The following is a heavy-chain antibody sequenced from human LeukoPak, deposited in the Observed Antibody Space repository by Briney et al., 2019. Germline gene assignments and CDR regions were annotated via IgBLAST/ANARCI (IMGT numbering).Heavy chain of an antibody. CDR1: GYNFTSFY. D-gene: IGHD3-9*01. Sequence: ASVKVSCKTSGYNFTSFYMHWVRQAPGQGLEWMGIINPSEGFTTYAQNFQGRVTMTRDTSTSTVYMELSSLRSDDTAVYYCARRAFDWLVDGYSYGMDVWGQGTTVTVSS. CDR2: INPSEGFT. J-gene: IGHJ6*02. CDR3: ARRAFDWLVDGYSYGMDV. V-gene: IGHV1-46*01.